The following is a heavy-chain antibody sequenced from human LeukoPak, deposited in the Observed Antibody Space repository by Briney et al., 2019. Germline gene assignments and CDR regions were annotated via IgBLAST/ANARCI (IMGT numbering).Heavy chain of an antibody. D-gene: IGHD3-16*01. CDR1: GFTFSNAW. J-gene: IGHJ4*02. CDR3: AKEDNKLIMITFGGVTRALDY. CDR2: ISYDGSNK. V-gene: IGHV3-30*18. Sequence: SGGSLRLSCAASGFTFSNAWMNWVRQAPGKGLEWVAVISYDGSNKYYADSVKGRFTISRDNSKNTLYLQMNSLRAEDKAVYYCAKEDNKLIMITFGGVTRALDYWGQGTLVTVSS.